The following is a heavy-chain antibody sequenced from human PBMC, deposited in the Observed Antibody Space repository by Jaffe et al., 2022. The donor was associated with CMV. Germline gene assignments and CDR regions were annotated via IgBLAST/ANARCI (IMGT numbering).Heavy chain of an antibody. J-gene: IGHJ6*03. V-gene: IGHV3-53*01. CDR3: AKTKAAGKWGPSSDYMDV. Sequence: EVQLVEAGGTLIQPGGSLRLSCAASGFIVSSNYITWIRQPPGKGLEWVSVIYAGDSTTYADSVKGRFTISRDNSKNTVHLQMNSLRVEDTAVYYCAKTKAAGKWGPSSDYMDVWGRGTTVTVSS. CDR1: GFIVSSNY. D-gene: IGHD6-13*01. CDR2: IYAGDST.